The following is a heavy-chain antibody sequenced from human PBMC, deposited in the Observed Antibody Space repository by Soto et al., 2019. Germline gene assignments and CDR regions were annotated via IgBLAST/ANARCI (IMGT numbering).Heavy chain of an antibody. Sequence: QVQLVQSGAEVKKPGSSVKVSCKASGGTFSSYAISWVRQAPGQGLEWMGGIIPIFGTANYAQKCQGRVTITAAESTSTAYMELSSLRFEDTAVYYCASGSYFMHCHFSYYFDYWGQGTLVTVSS. J-gene: IGHJ4*02. CDR3: ASGSYFMHCHFSYYFDY. V-gene: IGHV1-69*12. CDR2: IIPIFGTA. CDR1: GGTFSSYA. D-gene: IGHD1-26*01.